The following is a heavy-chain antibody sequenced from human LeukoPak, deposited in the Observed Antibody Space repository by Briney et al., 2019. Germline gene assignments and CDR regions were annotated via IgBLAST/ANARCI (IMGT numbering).Heavy chain of an antibody. D-gene: IGHD3-10*01. Sequence: PGESLKISCKGSGYSFTSYWIGWVRQMPGKGLEWMGIIYPGDSDTRYSPSFQGQVTISADKSITTAYLQWTSLKASDTAMYYCARQRLRGVSYFDYWGRGTLVTVSS. J-gene: IGHJ4*02. CDR1: GYSFTSYW. V-gene: IGHV5-51*01. CDR3: ARQRLRGVSYFDY. CDR2: IYPGDSDT.